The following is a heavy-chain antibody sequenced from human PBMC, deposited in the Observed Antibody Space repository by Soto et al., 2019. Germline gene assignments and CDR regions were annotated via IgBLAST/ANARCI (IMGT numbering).Heavy chain of an antibody. CDR3: ARLGGAARPLSALDV. J-gene: IGHJ3*01. CDR1: GGSISSYY. V-gene: IGHV4-4*09. CDR2: FYFRGST. Sequence: SETLSLTCTVSGGSISSYYLSWIRLLPGKGLEWIGYFYFRGSTNYESSLKNRATIAVDTSTNQVSLKLNSVASGDTAVYYCARLGGAARPLSALDVWGQGIMVTVSS. D-gene: IGHD6-6*01.